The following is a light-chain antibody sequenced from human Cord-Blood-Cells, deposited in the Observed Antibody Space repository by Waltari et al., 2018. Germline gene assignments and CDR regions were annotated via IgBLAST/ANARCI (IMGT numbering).Light chain of an antibody. J-gene: IGLJ3*02. V-gene: IGLV2-14*01. Sequence: QSALTQPASVSGSPGQSITISCTGTSSDVGGYNNVPWYQQHPGKAPKLMIYDVSNRPSGVSNRFSGSESGNTASLTISGLQAEDEADYYCSSYTSSSTWVFGGGTKLTVL. CDR2: DVS. CDR1: SSDVGGYNN. CDR3: SSYTSSSTWV.